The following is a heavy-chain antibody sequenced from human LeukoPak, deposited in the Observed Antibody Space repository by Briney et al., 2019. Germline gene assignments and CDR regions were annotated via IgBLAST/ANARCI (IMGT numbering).Heavy chain of an antibody. J-gene: IGHJ4*02. D-gene: IGHD5-12*01. CDR2: IYYSGST. Sequence: ASETLSLTCTVSGGSISSYYWSWIRQPPGKGLEWIGYIYYSGSTNYNPSLKSRVTISVDTSKNQFSLKLSSVTAADTAMYYCARVSGYDWESFYDYWGQGSLVTVSS. CDR1: GGSISSYY. V-gene: IGHV4-59*01. CDR3: ARVSGYDWESFYDY.